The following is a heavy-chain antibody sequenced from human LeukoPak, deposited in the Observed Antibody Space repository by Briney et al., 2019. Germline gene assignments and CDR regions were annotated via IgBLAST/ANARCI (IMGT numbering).Heavy chain of an antibody. CDR1: GYTFTSYG. Sequence: GASLKVSCKASGYTFTSYGISWVRQAPGQGLEWMGWISAYNGNTNYAQKLQGRVTMTTDTSTSTAYMELRSLRSDDTAVYYCARERVGSSGWYGGADAFDIWGQGTMVTVSS. CDR2: ISAYNGNT. J-gene: IGHJ3*02. V-gene: IGHV1-18*01. D-gene: IGHD6-19*01. CDR3: ARERVGSSGWYGGADAFDI.